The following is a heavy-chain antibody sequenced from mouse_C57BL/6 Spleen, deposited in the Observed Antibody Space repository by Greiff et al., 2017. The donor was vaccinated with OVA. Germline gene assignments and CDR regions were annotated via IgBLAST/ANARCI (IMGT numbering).Heavy chain of an antibody. Sequence: EVPLVESGEGLVKPGGSLKLSCAASGFTFSSYAMSWVRQTPEKRLEWVAYISSGGDYIYYADTVKGRFTISRDNARNTLYLQMSSLKSEDTAMYYCTRERNYYGSLYYAMDYWGQGTSVTVSS. V-gene: IGHV5-9-1*02. CDR2: ISSGGDYI. D-gene: IGHD1-1*01. J-gene: IGHJ4*01. CDR3: TRERNYYGSLYYAMDY. CDR1: GFTFSSYA.